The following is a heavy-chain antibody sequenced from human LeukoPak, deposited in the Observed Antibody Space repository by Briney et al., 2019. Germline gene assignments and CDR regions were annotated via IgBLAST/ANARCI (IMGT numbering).Heavy chain of an antibody. J-gene: IGHJ4*02. Sequence: SETLSLTCTVSGGSISSYYWSWIRQPPGKGLEWIGYIDYSGSTAYNPSLNGRVAVSVDTSKNQFSQKLRSVTAADTAVYYCARLNGGNWGPGILVTVSS. CDR3: ARLNGGN. V-gene: IGHV4-59*08. CDR2: IDYSGST. D-gene: IGHD4-23*01. CDR1: GGSISSYY.